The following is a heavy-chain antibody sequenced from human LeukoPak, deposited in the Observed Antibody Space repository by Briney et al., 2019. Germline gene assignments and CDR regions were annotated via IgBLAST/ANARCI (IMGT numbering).Heavy chain of an antibody. CDR2: INPNSGGT. CDR3: ARAPGSGTESRTPFDY. V-gene: IGHV1-2*02. D-gene: IGHD3-10*01. CDR1: GYTFTGYY. J-gene: IGHJ4*02. Sequence: ASVKVSCKASGYTFTGYYMHWVRQAPGQGLEWMGWINPNSGGTNYAQKFQGRVTMTRDTSISTAYMELSRLRSDDTAVYYCARAPGSGTESRTPFDYWGQGTLVTVSS.